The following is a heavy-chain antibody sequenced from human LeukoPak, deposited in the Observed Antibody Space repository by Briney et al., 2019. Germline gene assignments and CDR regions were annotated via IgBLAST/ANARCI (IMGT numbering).Heavy chain of an antibody. D-gene: IGHD6-13*01. V-gene: IGHV3-9*01. CDR1: GFTFDDYA. J-gene: IGHJ4*02. CDR3: AKGGLGIAAAGAPFDY. Sequence: PGGSLRLSCAASGFTFDDYAMHWVRQAPGKGLEWVSGISWNSGSIGYADSVKGRFTISRDNAKNFLYLQMNSLRAEDTALYYCAKGGLGIAAAGAPFDYWGQGTLVTVSS. CDR2: ISWNSGSI.